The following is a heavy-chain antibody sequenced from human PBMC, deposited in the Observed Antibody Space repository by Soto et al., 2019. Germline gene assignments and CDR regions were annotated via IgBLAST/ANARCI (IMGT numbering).Heavy chain of an antibody. CDR2: VSGSGGST. Sequence: EVQLLESGGGLVQPGGSLRLSCAASGFTFSSYAMSWVRQAPGKGLEWISAVSGSGGSTYYADSVKGWFTISRDNSKDTLYLQMNNLRAEDTAVYYCAKPPDYNWNDYWGQGTLVTVSS. V-gene: IGHV3-23*01. CDR3: AKPPDYNWNDY. J-gene: IGHJ4*02. D-gene: IGHD1-20*01. CDR1: GFTFSSYA.